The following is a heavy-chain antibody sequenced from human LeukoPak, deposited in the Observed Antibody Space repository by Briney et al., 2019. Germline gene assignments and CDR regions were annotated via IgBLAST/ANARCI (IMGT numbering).Heavy chain of an antibody. V-gene: IGHV4-30-2*01. CDR3: ARENDSYFDY. D-gene: IGHD1-1*01. Sequence: SETLSLTCAVSGGSISSGGYSWSWIRQPPGKGLEWIGYIYHSGSTYYNPSLKSRVTISVDRSKNQFSLKLSSVTAADTAVYYCARENDSYFDYWGQGTLVTVSS. CDR1: GGSISSGGYS. CDR2: IYHSGST. J-gene: IGHJ4*02.